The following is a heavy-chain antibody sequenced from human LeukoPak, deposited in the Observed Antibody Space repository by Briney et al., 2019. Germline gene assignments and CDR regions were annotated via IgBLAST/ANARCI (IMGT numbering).Heavy chain of an antibody. J-gene: IGHJ4*02. CDR3: AIDNPPYLGYCSSTSCLG. V-gene: IGHV3-48*01. Sequence: GGSLRLSCAASGFTFSSYSMNWVRQAPGKGLEWVSYISSSSSTIYYADSVKGRFTISRDNAKNSLYLQMNSLRAEDTAVYYCAIDNPPYLGYCSSTSCLGGGQGTLVTVSS. D-gene: IGHD2-2*01. CDR2: ISSSSSTI. CDR1: GFTFSSYS.